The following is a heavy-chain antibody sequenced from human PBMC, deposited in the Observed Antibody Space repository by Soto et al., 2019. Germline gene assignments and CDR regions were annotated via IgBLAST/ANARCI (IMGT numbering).Heavy chain of an antibody. CDR2: IYCSGST. Sequence: SETLSLTCTVSGGSISSYYWSWIRQPPGKGLEWIGYIYCSGSTNYNPSLKGRVTISVDTSKNQSSLKLSSVPAAATAVYYCARTRGRIAAAVRSPYSLYYWGQGTLDTVSS. V-gene: IGHV4-59*01. CDR3: ARTRGRIAAAVRSPYSLYY. J-gene: IGHJ4*02. D-gene: IGHD6-13*01. CDR1: GGSISSYY.